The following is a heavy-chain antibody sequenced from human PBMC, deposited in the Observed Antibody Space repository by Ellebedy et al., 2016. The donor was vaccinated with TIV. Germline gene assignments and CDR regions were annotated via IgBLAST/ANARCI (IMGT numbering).Heavy chain of an antibody. V-gene: IGHV3-23*03. Sequence: GGSLRLXXAASGFTFSSYAMNWVRQAPGKGLEWVSVIYSGGSTYYADSVKGRFTISRDNSKNTLYLQMNSLRAEDTALYYCAKDGGIVGAKDAFDIWGQGTMVTVSS. J-gene: IGHJ3*02. CDR2: IYSGGST. D-gene: IGHD1-26*01. CDR3: AKDGGIVGAKDAFDI. CDR1: GFTFSSYA.